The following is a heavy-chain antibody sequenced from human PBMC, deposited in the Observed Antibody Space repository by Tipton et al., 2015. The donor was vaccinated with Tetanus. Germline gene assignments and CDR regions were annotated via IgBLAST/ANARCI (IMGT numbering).Heavy chain of an antibody. Sequence: QLVQSGAEVKRPGASVKVSCKASGYTFTSYGISWVRQAPGQGLEWMGWISAYNGNTNYAQKLQGRVTMTTDTSTSTAYMELRSLRSDDTAVYYCARDRYSSGWLRRHAFDIWGQGTMVTVSS. D-gene: IGHD6-19*01. V-gene: IGHV1-18*01. CDR1: GYTFTSYG. J-gene: IGHJ3*02. CDR3: ARDRYSSGWLRRHAFDI. CDR2: ISAYNGNT.